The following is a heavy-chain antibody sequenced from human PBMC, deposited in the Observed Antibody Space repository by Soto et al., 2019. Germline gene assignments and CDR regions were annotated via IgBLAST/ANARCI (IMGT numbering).Heavy chain of an antibody. CDR1: GFTFSNVW. Sequence: GGSLRLSCAASGFTFSNVWMSWVRQAPGEGLEWVGRVKSKSDGATTDYAAPVKGRFTVSRDDSQNTLSLQMDSLKIEDTAVYFCTTAAGGMWGADYWGQGTPVTVSS. V-gene: IGHV3-15*01. CDR3: TTAAGGMWGADY. D-gene: IGHD1-26*01. J-gene: IGHJ4*02. CDR2: VKSKSDGATT.